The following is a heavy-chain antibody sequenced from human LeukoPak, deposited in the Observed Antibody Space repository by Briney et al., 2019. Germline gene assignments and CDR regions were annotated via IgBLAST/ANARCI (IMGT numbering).Heavy chain of an antibody. Sequence: SETVSLTCTVSGGSISSYYWSWIRQPPGKGLEWIGYVDHTGSTNFNPSLNGRVSISRDTTKNLFSLRLRSVTAADTAVYFCARGRVSSSTWYSTYYYYFYMDVWGKGTTVTVSS. D-gene: IGHD1-1*01. CDR1: GGSISSYY. V-gene: IGHV4-59*01. J-gene: IGHJ6*03. CDR3: ARGRVSSSTWYSTYYYYFYMDV. CDR2: VDHTGST.